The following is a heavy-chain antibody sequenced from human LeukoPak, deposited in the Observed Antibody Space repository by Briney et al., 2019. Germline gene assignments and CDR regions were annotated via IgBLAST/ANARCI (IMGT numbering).Heavy chain of an antibody. CDR1: GGSSSGYY. CDR3: ARELYSSGYHDAFDI. J-gene: IGHJ3*02. D-gene: IGHD3-22*01. V-gene: IGHV4-34*01. Sequence: SETLSLTCAVYGGSSSGYYWSWIRQPPGKGLEWIGEISHSGSTNYNPSLKSRVTISVDTSKNQFSLKLSSVTAADTDVYYCARELYSSGYHDAFDIWGQGTMVTVSS. CDR2: ISHSGST.